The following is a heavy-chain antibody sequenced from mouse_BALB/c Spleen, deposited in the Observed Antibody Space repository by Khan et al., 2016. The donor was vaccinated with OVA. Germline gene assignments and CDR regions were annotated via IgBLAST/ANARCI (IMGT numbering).Heavy chain of an antibody. V-gene: IGHV5-12-2*01. CDR1: GFTFSSYT. CDR3: ARPSTTEYADVMDF. D-gene: IGHD1-1*01. CDR2: ITKGGGNT. Sequence: EVELVESGGDLVQPGGSLKLSCAASGFTFSSYTMSWVRQTPEKRLEWVAFITKGGGNTYYPDTVKGRFTISRDNAKNTLYLQMNSLKSEDTAMYYCARPSTTEYADVMDFWGQGTSVTVSS. J-gene: IGHJ4*01.